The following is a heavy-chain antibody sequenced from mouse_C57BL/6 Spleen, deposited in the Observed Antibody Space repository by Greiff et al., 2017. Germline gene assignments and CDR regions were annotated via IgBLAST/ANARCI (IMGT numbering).Heavy chain of an antibody. Sequence: EVQLVESGGGLVQPGGSLSLSCAASGFTFTDYYMSWVRQPPGKALELVGFIRNKANGYTTEYSALVKGRFTISSDNSQSILYLQMNALRAEDSATYYCARYDDYYYPFYAMDYWGQGTSVTVSS. CDR2: IRNKANGYTT. CDR1: GFTFTDYY. J-gene: IGHJ4*01. CDR3: ARYDDYYYPFYAMDY. V-gene: IGHV7-3*01. D-gene: IGHD1-1*01.